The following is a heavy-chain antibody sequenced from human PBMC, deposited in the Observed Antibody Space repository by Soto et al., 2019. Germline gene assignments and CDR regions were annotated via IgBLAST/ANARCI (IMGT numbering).Heavy chain of an antibody. Sequence: EVQMVESGGGLVKPGGSLRLSCAVSGLSFRDAWMNWVRQAPGRGLEWVGRIKSKAAGGAIDYAAPVKGRFTISRDDSKDTLYLQINSLKTEDTAMYYCTTDGSFGGVVVAFHLWGQGTMLSVSS. CDR2: IKSKAAGGAI. CDR1: GLSFRDAW. CDR3: TTDGSFGGVVVAFHL. D-gene: IGHD3-10*01. J-gene: IGHJ3*01. V-gene: IGHV3-15*07.